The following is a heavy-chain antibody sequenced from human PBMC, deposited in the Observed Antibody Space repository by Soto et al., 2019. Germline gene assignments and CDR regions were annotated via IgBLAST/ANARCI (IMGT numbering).Heavy chain of an antibody. V-gene: IGHV4-59*12. D-gene: IGHD6-13*01. CDR1: GGSISRYY. Sequence: SETLSLTCPVSGGSISRYYWSWIRQPPGKGLEWIGYIYFSGGTNYNPSHKSRVTISVDKSKNQFSLKLSSVAAADTAVYYCARESRSWYGSIWDYWGQGTLVTVSS. J-gene: IGHJ4*02. CDR2: IYFSGGT. CDR3: ARESRSWYGSIWDY.